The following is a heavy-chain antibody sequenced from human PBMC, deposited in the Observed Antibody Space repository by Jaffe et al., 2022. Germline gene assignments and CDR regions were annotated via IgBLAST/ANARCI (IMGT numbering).Heavy chain of an antibody. V-gene: IGHV3-21*01. D-gene: IGHD2-15*01. J-gene: IGHJ5*02. CDR2: ISSSGIFI. CDR1: GFTFGGYG. CDR3: ARDRDCSDGSCYSTT. Sequence: EVQLVESGGGLVKPGGSLRLSCAASGFTFGGYGMTWVRQAPGKGLEWVSSISSSGIFIYYADSVKGRFTISRDNAKDSLDLHMNSLRAEDTAIYYCARDRDCSDGSCYSTTWGQGTLVTVSS.